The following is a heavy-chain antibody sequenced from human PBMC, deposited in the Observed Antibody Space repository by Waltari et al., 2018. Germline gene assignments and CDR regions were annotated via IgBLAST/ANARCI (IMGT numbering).Heavy chain of an antibody. D-gene: IGHD6-6*01. CDR2: INPNRGGT. Sequence: QVQLVQSGAEVKKPGASVKVSCKASGYTFTACYMHWVRQAPGQGLEWMGWINPNRGGTNYAQKFQGRVTMTRDTSISTAYMELSRLRSDDTAVYYCARGVSSTSSVNWFDPWGQGTLVTVSS. CDR1: GYTFTACY. J-gene: IGHJ5*02. V-gene: IGHV1-2*02. CDR3: ARGVSSTSSVNWFDP.